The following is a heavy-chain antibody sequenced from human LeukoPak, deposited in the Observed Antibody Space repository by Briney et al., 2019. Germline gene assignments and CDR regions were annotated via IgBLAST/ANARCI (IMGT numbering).Heavy chain of an antibody. Sequence: PSETLSLTCAVYGGSFSGYYWSWIRQPLGKGLEWIGYIYYSGSTYYNPSLKSRVTISVDTSKNQFSLKLSSVTAADTAVYYCARGEIPGGDYGERLWFDPWGQGTLVTVSS. CDR3: ARGEIPGGDYGERLWFDP. CDR2: IYYSGST. V-gene: IGHV4-34*01. CDR1: GGSFSGYY. D-gene: IGHD4-17*01. J-gene: IGHJ5*02.